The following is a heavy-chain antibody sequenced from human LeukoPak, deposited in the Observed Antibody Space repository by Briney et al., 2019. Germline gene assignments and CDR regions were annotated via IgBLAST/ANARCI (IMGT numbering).Heavy chain of an antibody. CDR3: ARVGDRTLGRYYDILTGYFDP. D-gene: IGHD3-9*01. Sequence: ASVKVSCKASGYTFTSYDINWVRQATGQGLEWMGWMNPNSGNTGYAQKFQGRVTITADESTSTAYMELSSLRSEDTAVYYCARVGDRTLGRYYDILTGYFDPWGQGTLVTVSS. J-gene: IGHJ5*02. CDR1: GYTFTSYD. CDR2: MNPNSGNT. V-gene: IGHV1-8*01.